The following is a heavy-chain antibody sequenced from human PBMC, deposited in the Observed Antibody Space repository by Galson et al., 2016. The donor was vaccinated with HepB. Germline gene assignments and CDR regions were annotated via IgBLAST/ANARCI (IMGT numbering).Heavy chain of an antibody. J-gene: IGHJ3*02. Sequence: SLRLSCAASGFTFSGSVMYWVRQASGKGLEWVGRIRTKANNYATSYAASVKGRFTISRDDPKNTSYLQMDSLKTEDTAVYYCTRPYYGDFDAFDIWGQGTMVTVSS. V-gene: IGHV3-73*01. CDR2: IRTKANNYAT. CDR3: TRPYYGDFDAFDI. CDR1: GFTFSGSV. D-gene: IGHD3-3*01.